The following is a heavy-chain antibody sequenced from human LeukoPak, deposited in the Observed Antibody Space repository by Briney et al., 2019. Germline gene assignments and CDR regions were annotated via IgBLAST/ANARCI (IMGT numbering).Heavy chain of an antibody. CDR3: ARVKDGSYFY. Sequence: GGSLRLSCAASGFTFSSYGMHWVRQAPGKGLEWVSSISSSSSYIYYADSVKGRFTISRDNAKNSLYLQMNSLRAEDTAVYYCARVKDGSYFYWGQGTLVTVSS. D-gene: IGHD1-26*01. CDR1: GFTFSSYG. J-gene: IGHJ4*02. V-gene: IGHV3-21*01. CDR2: ISSSSSYI.